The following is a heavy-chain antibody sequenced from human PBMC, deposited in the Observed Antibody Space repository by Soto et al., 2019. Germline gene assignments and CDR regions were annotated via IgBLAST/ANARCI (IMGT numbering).Heavy chain of an antibody. V-gene: IGHV3-33*01. CDR3: AREWIGYCSGGSCYSHPYYGMDV. Sequence: WLSLRLSCAVAEVTFSSYGMHCVRKTPGKGLEWVAVIWYDGSNKYYADSVKGRFTISRDNSKNTLYLQMNSLRAEDTAVYYCAREWIGYCSGGSCYSHPYYGMDVWGQGTTVTVSS. CDR1: EVTFSSYG. CDR2: IWYDGSNK. J-gene: IGHJ6*02. D-gene: IGHD2-15*01.